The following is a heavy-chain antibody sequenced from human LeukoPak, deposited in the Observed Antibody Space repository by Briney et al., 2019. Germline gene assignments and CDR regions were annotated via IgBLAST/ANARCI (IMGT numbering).Heavy chain of an antibody. V-gene: IGHV1-18*01. J-gene: IGHJ3*02. CDR2: ISAYNGNT. CDR1: GYTFTSYA. CDR3: ARDRIWFGELSDAFDI. D-gene: IGHD3-10*01. Sequence: ASVKVSCKASGYTFTSYAMHWVRQAPGQGLEWMGWISAYNGNTNYAQKLQGRVTMTTDTSTSTAYMELRSLRSDDTAVYYCARDRIWFGELSDAFDIWGQGTMVTVSS.